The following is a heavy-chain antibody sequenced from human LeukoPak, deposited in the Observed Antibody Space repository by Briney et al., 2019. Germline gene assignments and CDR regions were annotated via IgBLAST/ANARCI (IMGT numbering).Heavy chain of an antibody. CDR3: TSSGWSWYFDL. CDR1: GFTFSNDR. CDR2: ITGSGNTI. J-gene: IGHJ2*01. Sequence: PGGSLRLSCAASGFTFSNDRMNWVRQAPGKGLEWVSFITGSGNTIYYADSVKGRFTISRDNAKNSLYLQLNSLRVEDTAVYYCTSSGWSWYFDLWGRGTLVTVSS. V-gene: IGHV3-48*01. D-gene: IGHD6-19*01.